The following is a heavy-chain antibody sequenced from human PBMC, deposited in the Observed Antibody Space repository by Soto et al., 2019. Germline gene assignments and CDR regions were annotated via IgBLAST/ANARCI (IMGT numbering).Heavy chain of an antibody. J-gene: IGHJ6*03. CDR2: IIPIFNIA. CDR3: ARVSEMGTVTEGYYYYMDV. D-gene: IGHD4-17*01. Sequence: QVQLVQSGAEVKKPGSSVKVSCKASGGTFSNYTISWVRQAPGQGLEWMGRIIPIFNIANYAQKFQGRVTITAEKSTSTVYMELSSPRSEDTAVYYCARVSEMGTVTEGYYYYMDVWGKGTTVTVSS. CDR1: GGTFSNYT. V-gene: IGHV1-69*02.